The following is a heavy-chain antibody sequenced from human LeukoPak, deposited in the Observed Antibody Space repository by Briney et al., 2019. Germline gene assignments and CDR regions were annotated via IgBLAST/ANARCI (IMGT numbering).Heavy chain of an antibody. CDR2: ISSSSSYI. Sequence: PGGSLRLSCAASGFTFSTYSMNWVRQAPGKGLEWVSSISSSSSYIYYADSVKGRFTISRDNAKNSLYLQMNSLRAEDTAVYYCARTHFSDDAFDIWGQGTMVTASS. D-gene: IGHD6-25*01. J-gene: IGHJ3*02. CDR3: ARTHFSDDAFDI. V-gene: IGHV3-21*01. CDR1: GFTFSTYS.